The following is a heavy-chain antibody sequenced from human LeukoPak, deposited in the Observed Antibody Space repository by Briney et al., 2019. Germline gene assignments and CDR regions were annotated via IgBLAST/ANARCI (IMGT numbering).Heavy chain of an antibody. CDR2: INSDGSTT. CDR3: ARVGYTNTWYVDY. V-gene: IGHV3-74*01. J-gene: IGHJ4*02. D-gene: IGHD6-13*01. CDR1: GFTFSNYL. Sequence: GGSLRLSCAASGFTFSNYLMHRVRQAPGKGLVWVSRINSDGSTTNYADSVKGRFTISRDNAKNTLYLQMNSLRAEDTAVYYCARVGYTNTWYVDYWGQGTLVTVSS.